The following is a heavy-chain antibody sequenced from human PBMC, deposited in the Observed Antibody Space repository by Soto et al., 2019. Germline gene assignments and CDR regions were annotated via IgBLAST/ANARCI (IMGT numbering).Heavy chain of an antibody. CDR2: FIPIFGTA. CDR3: ARRPRYSSGWPLDY. V-gene: IGHV1-69*13. D-gene: IGHD6-19*01. Sequence: SVKVSCKASGGTFSSYAISWVRQAPGQGLEWMGGFIPIFGTANYAQKFQGRVTITADESTSTAYMELSSLRSEDTAVYYCARRPRYSSGWPLDYWGQGTLVTVSS. CDR1: GGTFSSYA. J-gene: IGHJ4*02.